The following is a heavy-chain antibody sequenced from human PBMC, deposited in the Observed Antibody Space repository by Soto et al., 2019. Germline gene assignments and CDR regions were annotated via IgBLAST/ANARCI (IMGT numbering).Heavy chain of an antibody. CDR3: AHRLSGWYLFDY. V-gene: IGHV2-5*01. D-gene: IGHD6-19*01. CDR2: IYWNDDK. Sequence: QITLKQSGPTLVKPTQPLTLTCTFPGFSLSTSGLGVGWIRQPPRKALEWLALIYWNDDKRYSPSLKARLTITKDTSTNQVVLTMTNMDPVDTATYYCAHRLSGWYLFDYWGQGTLVTVSS. J-gene: IGHJ4*02. CDR1: GFSLSTSGLG.